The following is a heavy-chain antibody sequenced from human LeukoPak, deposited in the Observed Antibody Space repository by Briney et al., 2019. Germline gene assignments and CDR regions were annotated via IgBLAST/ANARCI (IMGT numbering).Heavy chain of an antibody. J-gene: IGHJ4*02. D-gene: IGHD6-19*01. Sequence: GGSLRLSCAASGLTFRNYWMSWIRQAPGKGLEWAAHISEDGSNKYYVDSVKGRFTISRDNAKNSLYLQMNSLRVEDTAVYYCARDLLAVAGKNYWGQGTLVTVSS. V-gene: IGHV3-7*01. CDR3: ARDLLAVAGKNY. CDR2: ISEDGSNK. CDR1: GLTFRNYW.